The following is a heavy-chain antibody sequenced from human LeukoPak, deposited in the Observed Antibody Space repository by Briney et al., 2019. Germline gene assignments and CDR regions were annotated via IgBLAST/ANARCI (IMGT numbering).Heavy chain of an antibody. D-gene: IGHD3-22*01. V-gene: IGHV3-53*01. J-gene: IGHJ4*02. CDR2: IYSGGST. CDR3: AYSSGYCYRFDY. Sequence: GGSLRLSCAASGFTVSSNYMSWVRQAPGKGLEWVSVIYSGGSTYYADSVKGRFTISRDNSKNTLYLQMNSLRAEDTAVYYCAYSSGYCYRFDYWGQGTLVTVSS. CDR1: GFTVSSNY.